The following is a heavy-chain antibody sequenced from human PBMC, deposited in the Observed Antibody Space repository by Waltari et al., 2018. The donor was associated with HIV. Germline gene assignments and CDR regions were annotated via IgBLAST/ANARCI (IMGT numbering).Heavy chain of an antibody. CDR1: GFTVGRAF. CDR2: TYSGGST. D-gene: IGHD2-2*02. Sequence: EVQLVESGGDLIQPGGSLRLSCAAYGFTVGRAFISWVRQAPGKGLEWVSLTYSGGSTYYANSVQGRFTVSRDISKNTLYLQMSGLRGDDTAVYYCARAVVPGRIPHYYYAMDVWGQGTTVTVSS. V-gene: IGHV3-53*01. J-gene: IGHJ6*02. CDR3: ARAVVPGRIPHYYYAMDV.